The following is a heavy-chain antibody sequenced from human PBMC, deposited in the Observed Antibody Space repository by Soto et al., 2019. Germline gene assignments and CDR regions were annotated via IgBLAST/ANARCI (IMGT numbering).Heavy chain of an antibody. CDR3: ARRAKGGYYVDV. J-gene: IGHJ6*03. CDR1: GFPFSSYW. V-gene: IGHV3-74*01. D-gene: IGHD6-13*01. CDR2: IKYDGTIT. Sequence: EVQLVESGGGSVQPGESLRLSCAASGFPFSSYWIHWVRQAPGKGLMWVSRIKYDGTITNYADSWKGRLTISRDNAKNTVYLQMKSLRVKDTAVYHCARRAKGGYYVDVWGKGTTVTVSS.